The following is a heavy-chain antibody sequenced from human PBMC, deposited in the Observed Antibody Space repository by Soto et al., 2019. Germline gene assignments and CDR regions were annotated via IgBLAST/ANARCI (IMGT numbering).Heavy chain of an antibody. CDR3: AKARMGHCSSTSCYAAGYHYGMDV. Sequence: GGSLRLSCAASGFTFSSYAMSWVRQAPGKGLEWVSAISGSGGSTYYADSVKGRFTISRDNSKNTLYLQMNSLRAEDTAVYYCAKARMGHCSSTSCYAAGYHYGMDVWGQGTTVTVSS. CDR1: GFTFSSYA. D-gene: IGHD2-2*01. J-gene: IGHJ6*02. CDR2: ISGSGGST. V-gene: IGHV3-23*01.